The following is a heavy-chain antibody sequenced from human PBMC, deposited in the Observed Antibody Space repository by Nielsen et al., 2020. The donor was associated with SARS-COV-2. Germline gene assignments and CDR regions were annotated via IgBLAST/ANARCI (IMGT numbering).Heavy chain of an antibody. J-gene: IGHJ5*02. CDR2: ISSSGSYI. CDR1: GLTFSTYS. Sequence: GGSLRLSCAASGLTFSTYSMMWVRQAPGKGLEWVSHISSSGSYIYYADSVKGRFTISRDNAKNSLYLQMNSLRVEDTAVYYCARDSDYDPPFGYSIGWNTRKNWFDPWGQGTLVTVSS. CDR3: ARDSDYDPPFGYSIGWNTRKNWFDP. D-gene: IGHD6-19*01. V-gene: IGHV3-21*01.